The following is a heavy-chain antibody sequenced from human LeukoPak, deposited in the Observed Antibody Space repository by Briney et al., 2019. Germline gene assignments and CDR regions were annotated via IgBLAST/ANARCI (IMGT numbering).Heavy chain of an antibody. D-gene: IGHD5-18*01. Sequence: SETLSLTCAVYGESFSDHYWTWIRQPPGKGLEWIGESTHSGSTNYNPSLKSRVTISVDTSKNQFSLKLSSVAAADTAVYYCARIRAMVWDIDYWGQGTLVTVSS. CDR3: ARIRAMVWDIDY. J-gene: IGHJ4*02. CDR2: STHSGST. V-gene: IGHV4-34*01. CDR1: GESFSDHY.